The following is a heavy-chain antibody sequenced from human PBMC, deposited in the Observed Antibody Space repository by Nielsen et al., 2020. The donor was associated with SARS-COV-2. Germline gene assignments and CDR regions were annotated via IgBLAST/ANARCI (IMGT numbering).Heavy chain of an antibody. V-gene: IGHV3-23*01. Sequence: GESLKISCAASGFNFNNYAMTWVRQAPGKGLEWVSTFGVPRPNTYYADSVKGRFTISRDNSKNTLYLQMDSLRVDDTAVYYCARNEAAPGMETNWYDHWGQGTPVTVSS. D-gene: IGHD6-13*01. J-gene: IGHJ5*02. CDR2: FGVPRPNT. CDR1: GFNFNNYA. CDR3: ARNEAAPGMETNWYDH.